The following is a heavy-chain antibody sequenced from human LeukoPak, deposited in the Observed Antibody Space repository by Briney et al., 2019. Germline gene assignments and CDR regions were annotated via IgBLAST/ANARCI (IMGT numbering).Heavy chain of an antibody. Sequence: GASVKVSCKASGYTFTSYDINWVRQATGQGPEWMGWMNPNSGNTGYAQKFQGRVTMTRNTSISTAYMELSSLRSEDTAVYYCAARGAGSSSLRPLDFWGQGNVVTASS. CDR3: AARGAGSSSLRPLDF. CDR1: GYTFTSYD. V-gene: IGHV1-8*01. D-gene: IGHD6-6*01. CDR2: MNPNSGNT. J-gene: IGHJ4*02.